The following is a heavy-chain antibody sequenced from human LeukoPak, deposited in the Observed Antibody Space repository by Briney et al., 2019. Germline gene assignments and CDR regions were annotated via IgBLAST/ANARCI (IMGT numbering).Heavy chain of an antibody. Sequence: TSETLSLTCAVYGGSFSGYYWSWIRQPPGKGLEWSGEINHSGSTNYNPSLKSRVTISVDTSKNQFSLKLSSVTAADTAVYYCARGRIFGVVKGMDVWGQGTTVTVSS. J-gene: IGHJ6*02. V-gene: IGHV4-34*01. CDR1: GGSFSGYY. CDR2: INHSGST. D-gene: IGHD3-3*01. CDR3: ARGRIFGVVKGMDV.